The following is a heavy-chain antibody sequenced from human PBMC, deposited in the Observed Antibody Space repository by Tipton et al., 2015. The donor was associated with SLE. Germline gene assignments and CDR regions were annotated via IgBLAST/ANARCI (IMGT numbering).Heavy chain of an antibody. Sequence: LRLSCAVYGGSFSDYHWSWIRQPPGKGLEWIGEINHRGTANYNPSLKGRVTMSVDTSQNQFSLDLSSVTVADTAVYYCARGKDGYYDWLGGQYYHYYYMDVWGKGTTVTVSS. J-gene: IGHJ6*03. D-gene: IGHD3-9*01. CDR2: INHRGTA. CDR1: GGSFSDYH. V-gene: IGHV4-34*01. CDR3: ARGKDGYYDWLGGQYYHYYYMDV.